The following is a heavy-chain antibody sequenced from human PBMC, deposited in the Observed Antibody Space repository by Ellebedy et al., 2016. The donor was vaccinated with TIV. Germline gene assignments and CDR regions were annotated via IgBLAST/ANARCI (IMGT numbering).Heavy chain of an antibody. CDR1: GGSISSSSYY. J-gene: IGHJ4*02. CDR2: IYYSGST. CDR3: ARHAAVAGQNDY. Sequence: MPSETLSLTCTVSGGSISSSSYYWGWIRQPPGKGLEWIGSIYYSGSTYYNPSLKSRVTISVDTSKNQFSLKLSSVTAADTAVYYCARHAAVAGQNDYWGQGTLVTVSS. D-gene: IGHD6-19*01. V-gene: IGHV4-39*01.